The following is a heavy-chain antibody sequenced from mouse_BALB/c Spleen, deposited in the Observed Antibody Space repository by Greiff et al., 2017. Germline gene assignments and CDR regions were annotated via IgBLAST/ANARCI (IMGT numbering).Heavy chain of an antibody. Sequence: VKLVESGPDLVAPSQSLSITCTVSGFSLTSYGVHWVRQPPGKGLEWLVVIWSDGSTTYNSALKSRLSISKDNSKSQVFLKMNSLQTDDTAMYYCARHDYYGLYYAMDYWGQGTSVTVSS. D-gene: IGHD1-2*01. J-gene: IGHJ4*01. CDR1: GFSLTSYG. CDR3: ARHDYYGLYYAMDY. V-gene: IGHV2-6-2*01. CDR2: IWSDGST.